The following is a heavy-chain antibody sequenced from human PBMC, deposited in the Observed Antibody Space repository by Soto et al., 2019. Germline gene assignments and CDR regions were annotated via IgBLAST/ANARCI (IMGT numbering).Heavy chain of an antibody. J-gene: IGHJ4*02. D-gene: IGHD1-26*01. CDR1: GFTFSHYA. CDR3: AKDGSHNFDY. Sequence: QVPLVESGGGVVQPGRSLRLSCAASGFTFSHYAMHWVRQAPGKGLEWVALMSYDGSNEHYADSVKGRFTISRDNSEDTLYLQMTSLSAEDTAVYYCAKDGSHNFDYWGQGTLVTVSS. V-gene: IGHV3-30*18. CDR2: MSYDGSNE.